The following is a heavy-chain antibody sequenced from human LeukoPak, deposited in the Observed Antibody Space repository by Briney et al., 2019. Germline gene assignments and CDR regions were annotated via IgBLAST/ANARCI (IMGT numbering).Heavy chain of an antibody. J-gene: IGHJ6*02. CDR1: GFTFSSYW. V-gene: IGHV3-7*03. CDR2: IKEDGSEK. CDR3: ARVPQFDYYYYGMDV. Sequence: GGSLRLSCAASGFTFSSYWMSWVRQAPGKGLEWVANIKEDGSEKYYVDSVKGRFTISRDNAKNSLYLQMNSLRAEDTAVYYCARVPQFDYYYYGMDVWGQGTTVTVSS. D-gene: IGHD3-10*01.